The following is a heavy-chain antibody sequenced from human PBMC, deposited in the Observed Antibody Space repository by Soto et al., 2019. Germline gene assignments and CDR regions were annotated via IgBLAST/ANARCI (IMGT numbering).Heavy chain of an antibody. CDR2: ISPDGSTT. V-gene: IGHV3-74*01. CDR1: GFTFSSSW. J-gene: IGHJ4*02. Sequence: EVQLVESGGDLVQPGGSLRLSCAASGFTFSSSWMYWVRQAPGKGLVSVSRISPDGSTTTYADSVKGRFTISRDNAKNTLYLQMNGLRAEDTAVYYCAGGYSGSPRWGQGTLVTVSS. D-gene: IGHD3-10*01. CDR3: AGGYSGSPR.